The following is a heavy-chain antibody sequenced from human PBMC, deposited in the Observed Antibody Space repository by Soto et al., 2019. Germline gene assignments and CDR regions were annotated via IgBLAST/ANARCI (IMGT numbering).Heavy chain of an antibody. D-gene: IGHD3-22*01. CDR2: IYYSGST. V-gene: IGHV4-30-4*01. CDR3: ARVSPISVVVVIHSAFDL. Sequence: LSLTCTGSGGSISSGEYYWSWIRQPPGKGLEWIVYIYYSGSTYYNPSLKSRVTISVHTSKNQLSLKLSSVTAADTAVYYCARVSPISVVVVIHSAFDLWGQGTMVPVSS. J-gene: IGHJ3*01. CDR1: GGSISSGEYY.